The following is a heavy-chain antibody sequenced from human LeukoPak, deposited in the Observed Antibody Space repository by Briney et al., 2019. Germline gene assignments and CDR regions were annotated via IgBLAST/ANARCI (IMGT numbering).Heavy chain of an antibody. V-gene: IGHV1-18*01. CDR2: ISVYNANT. CDR3: ARGYDSSFFDY. CDR1: NYTFSTYD. J-gene: IGHJ4*02. D-gene: IGHD3-22*01. Sequence: ASVKVSCKASNYTFSTYDISWVRLAPGQGLEWMGWISVYNANTKYAQKLQGRVTMTTDTSTSTAYMELRSLRSDDTAVYYCARGYDSSFFDYWGQGTLVTVSS.